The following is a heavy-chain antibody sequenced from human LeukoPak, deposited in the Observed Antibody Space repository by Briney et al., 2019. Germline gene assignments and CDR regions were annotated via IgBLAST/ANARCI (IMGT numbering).Heavy chain of an antibody. CDR1: GFTFSNYY. CDR3: ARGFYSSDY. J-gene: IGHJ4*02. Sequence: GGSLRLSCAVSGFTFSNYYMHWVRQAPGKGLVWVSRINSDGSSTVYADSVKGRFTISRDNAKNTLYLQMNSLRADDTAVYYCARGFYSSDYWGQGTLVTVSS. CDR2: INSDGSST. D-gene: IGHD6-13*01. V-gene: IGHV3-74*01.